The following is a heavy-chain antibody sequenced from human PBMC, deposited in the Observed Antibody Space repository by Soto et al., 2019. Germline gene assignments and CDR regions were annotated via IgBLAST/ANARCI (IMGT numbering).Heavy chain of an antibody. Sequence: PSETLSLTCTVSGGSISSYYWSWIRQPPGKGLEWIGYIYYSGSTNYNPSLKSRVTISVDTSKNQFFLKLSSVTAADTAVYYWARGGDGAGAKYSHYGREVWGRVXTGAVPS. CDR1: GGSISSYY. J-gene: IGHJ6*02. CDR2: IYYSGST. V-gene: IGHV4-59*01. D-gene: IGHD1-26*01. CDR3: ARGGDGAGAKYSHYGREV.